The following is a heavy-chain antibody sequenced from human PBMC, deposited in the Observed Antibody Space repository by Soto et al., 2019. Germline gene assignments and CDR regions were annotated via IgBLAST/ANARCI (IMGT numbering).Heavy chain of an antibody. J-gene: IGHJ3*02. D-gene: IGHD4-17*01. CDR1: GFTFSSYS. Sequence: GGSLRLSCAASGFTFSSYSMNWVRQAPGKGLEWVSYISSISSTIYYADSVKGRFTISRDNAKNSLYLQMNSLRDEDTAVYYCARDSDFDYGGNYAFDIWGQGTMVTVSS. CDR3: ARDSDFDYGGNYAFDI. V-gene: IGHV3-48*02. CDR2: ISSISSTI.